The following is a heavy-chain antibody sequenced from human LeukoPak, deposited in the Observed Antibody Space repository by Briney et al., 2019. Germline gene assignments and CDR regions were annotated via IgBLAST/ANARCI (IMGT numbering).Heavy chain of an antibody. CDR2: IFYSGNT. V-gene: IGHV4-59*01. D-gene: IGHD3-22*01. CDR1: GGSISGYY. CDR3: AREGHNYDYYYMDV. Sequence: TSETLSLTCTVSGGSISGYYWSWIRQPPGKGLEWIGYIFYSGNTNYNPSLKSRVTISVDTSKNQFSLKLNSVSAADTAVYYCAREGHNYDYYYMDVWGKGTTVTVSS. J-gene: IGHJ6*03.